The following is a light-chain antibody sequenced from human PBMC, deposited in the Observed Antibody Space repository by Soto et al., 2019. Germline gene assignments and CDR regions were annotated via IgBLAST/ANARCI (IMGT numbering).Light chain of an antibody. CDR2: GVS. CDR3: ISYTTSVTYV. V-gene: IGLV2-14*01. Sequence: QSALTQPASVSGSPGQSITISCTGTSSDVGGYNYVSWYQQHPGKAPKLMISGVSNRPSGVSNRFSGSKSGSTASLTISGLQTEDEADYYCISYTTSVTYVFGTGTKVTVL. J-gene: IGLJ1*01. CDR1: SSDVGGYNY.